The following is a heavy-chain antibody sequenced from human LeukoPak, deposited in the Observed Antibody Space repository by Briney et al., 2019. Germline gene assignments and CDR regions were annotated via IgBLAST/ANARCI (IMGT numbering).Heavy chain of an antibody. CDR3: ARASCSSTSCYRPWAFDY. D-gene: IGHD2-2*01. Sequence: GASVKVSCKASGGTFSSYAISWVRQAPGQGLEWMGGIIPSFGTANYAQKFQGRVTITTDESTSTAYMELSSLRSEDTAVYYCARASCSSTSCYRPWAFDYWGQGTLVTVSS. J-gene: IGHJ4*02. CDR1: GGTFSSYA. V-gene: IGHV1-69*05. CDR2: IIPSFGTA.